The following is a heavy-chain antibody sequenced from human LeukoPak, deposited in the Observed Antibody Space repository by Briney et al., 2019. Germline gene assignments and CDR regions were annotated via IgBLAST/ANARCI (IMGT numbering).Heavy chain of an antibody. Sequence: GGSLRLSCAASGFTFSSYAMSWVRQAPGKGLEWVSAISGSGGSTYYADSVKGRFTISRDNSKNTLYLRMNSLRAEDTAVYYCAKPGYSSSWYYFDYWGQGTLVTVSS. CDR3: AKPGYSSSWYYFDY. CDR1: GFTFSSYA. CDR2: ISGSGGST. J-gene: IGHJ4*02. V-gene: IGHV3-23*01. D-gene: IGHD6-13*01.